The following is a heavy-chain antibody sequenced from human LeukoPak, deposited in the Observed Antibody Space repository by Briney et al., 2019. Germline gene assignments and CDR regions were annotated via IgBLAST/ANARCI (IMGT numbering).Heavy chain of an antibody. CDR1: GGSISSYY. V-gene: IGHV4-59*01. Sequence: SETLSLTCTVSGGSISSYYWSWIRQPPGKGLEWIGYIYYSGSTNYNPSLKSRVTISVDTSKNQFSLKLSSVTAADTAVYYCAREKGGIKDAFDIWGQGTMVTVSS. CDR3: AREKGGIKDAFDI. CDR2: IYYSGST. J-gene: IGHJ3*02. D-gene: IGHD3-10*01.